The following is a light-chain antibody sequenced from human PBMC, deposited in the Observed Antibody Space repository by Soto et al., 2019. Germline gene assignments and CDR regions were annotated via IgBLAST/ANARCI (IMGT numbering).Light chain of an antibody. CDR2: EVS. CDR1: SSDVGGYNY. V-gene: IGLV2-14*01. CDR3: SSYTXXXTLYV. Sequence: QSALTQPASVSGSPGQSITISCTGTSSDVGGYNYVSWYQQHPGKAPKLMIYEVSNRPSGVSNRFSGSKSGNTASLTISGLQAEDEADYYCSSYTXXXTLYVFGTGTKLTVL. J-gene: IGLJ1*01.